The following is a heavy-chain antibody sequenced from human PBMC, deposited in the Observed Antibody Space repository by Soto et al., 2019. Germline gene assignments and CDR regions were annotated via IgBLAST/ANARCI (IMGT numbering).Heavy chain of an antibody. CDR3: ARDDGGYLYGRCQYHFDS. Sequence: EEQLVESGGGLVKPGGSLRLSCAASGFPFSSYNMNWVRQAPGKWLEWVASISASSSIYYADSVKGRFTISRDNAKNSLYLQMNDLRAEDTAVYYCARDDGGYLYGRCQYHFDSWRQGTLVTVSP. D-gene: IGHD2-15*01. CDR2: ISASSSI. CDR1: GFPFSSYN. V-gene: IGHV3-21*02. J-gene: IGHJ4*02.